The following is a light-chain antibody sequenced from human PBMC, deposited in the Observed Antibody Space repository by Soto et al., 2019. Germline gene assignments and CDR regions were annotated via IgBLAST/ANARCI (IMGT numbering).Light chain of an antibody. Sequence: QSVLTQPPSASGTPGQRVTISCSGGSSNIGSNTVNWYQQLPGTAPKLLIYSNNQRPSGVPDRFSGSKSGTSASLAISGLQPEDEADYYCAAWDDSLNGPGFGGGTQLTVL. V-gene: IGLV1-44*01. CDR2: SNN. CDR1: SSNIGSNT. J-gene: IGLJ2*01. CDR3: AAWDDSLNGPG.